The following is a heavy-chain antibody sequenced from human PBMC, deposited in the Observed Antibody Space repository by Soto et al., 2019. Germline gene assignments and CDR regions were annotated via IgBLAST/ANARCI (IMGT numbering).Heavy chain of an antibody. CDR3: ARSGYSSDYRYYYYGMDV. Sequence: GGSLRLSCAASGFTFSSYSMNWVRQAPGKGPEWISYISSTTNTIYYADSVKGRFTISGDNAQNSLFLQMNSLRDEDTAVYHCARSGYSSDYRYYYYGMDVWGQGTTVTVSS. CDR1: GFTFSSYS. J-gene: IGHJ6*02. CDR2: ISSTTNTI. D-gene: IGHD5-18*01. V-gene: IGHV3-48*02.